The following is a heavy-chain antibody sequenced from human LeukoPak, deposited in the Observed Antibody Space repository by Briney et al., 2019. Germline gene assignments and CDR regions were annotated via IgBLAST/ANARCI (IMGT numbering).Heavy chain of an antibody. J-gene: IGHJ4*02. V-gene: IGHV3-23*01. CDR2: ISDAGAIT. Sequence: GGPLRLSCAASGFTFSSYAMSWVRQAPGKGLEWVSGISDAGAITYYADSVKGRFTISRSQSTNTLYLQMDSLRAEDTSLYYCARGGTTWHGFDSWGQGTLVTVSS. CDR3: ARGGTTWHGFDS. D-gene: IGHD1-14*01. CDR1: GFTFSSYA.